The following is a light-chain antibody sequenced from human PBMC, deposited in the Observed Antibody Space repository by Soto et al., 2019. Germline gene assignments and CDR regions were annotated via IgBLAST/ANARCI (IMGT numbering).Light chain of an antibody. CDR1: QSISSW. V-gene: IGKV1-5*03. Sequence: DIQMTPSPSPPSSSLGDKDTITCRASQSISSWLAWYQQKPGKAPKLLIYKASSLESGVPSRFSGSGSGTEFTLTISSLQPDDFATYYCQQYNSYWTFGQGTKV. CDR2: KAS. CDR3: QQYNSYWT. J-gene: IGKJ1*01.